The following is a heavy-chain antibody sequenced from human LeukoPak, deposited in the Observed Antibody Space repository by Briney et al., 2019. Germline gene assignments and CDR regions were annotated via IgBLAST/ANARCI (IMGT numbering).Heavy chain of an antibody. CDR2: INHSGGT. V-gene: IGHV4-34*01. CDR3: ARSTMIYHYYYGMDV. J-gene: IGHJ6*02. Sequence: SETLSLTCAVYGGSFSGYYWSWIRQPPGKGLEWIGEINHSGGTNYNPSLKSRVTISVDTSKNQFSLKLSSVTAADTAVYYCARSTMIYHYYYGMDVWGQGTTVTVSS. D-gene: IGHD3-22*01. CDR1: GGSFSGYY.